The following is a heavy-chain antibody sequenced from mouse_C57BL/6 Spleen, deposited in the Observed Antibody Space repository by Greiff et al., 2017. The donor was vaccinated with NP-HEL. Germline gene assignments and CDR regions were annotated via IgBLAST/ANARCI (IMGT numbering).Heavy chain of an antibody. CDR1: GYAFSSSW. Sequence: VQLQQSGPELVKPGASVKISCKASGYAFSSSWMNWVKQRPGKGLEWIGRIYPGDGDTNYNGKIKGKATLTADKSSSTAYMQLSSRTSEDSAVYFCASAQALGYWGQGTTLTVAS. V-gene: IGHV1-82*01. CDR3: ASAQALGY. J-gene: IGHJ2*01. CDR2: IYPGDGDT. D-gene: IGHD3-2*02.